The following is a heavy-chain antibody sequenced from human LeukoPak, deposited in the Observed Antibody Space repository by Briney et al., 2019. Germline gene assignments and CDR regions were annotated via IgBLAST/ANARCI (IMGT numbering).Heavy chain of an antibody. CDR1: EYTFSEKY. V-gene: IGHV1-2*02. Sequence: EYTFSEKYKIWVRAVPGKKIEWMGWINPNSGGTNYAQKFQGRVTMTRDTSISTAYMELSRLRSDDTAVYYCARDLGGREIVDDAFDIWGQGTMVTVSS. J-gene: IGHJ3*02. D-gene: IGHD3-22*01. CDR2: INPNSGGT. CDR3: ARDLGGREIVDDAFDI.